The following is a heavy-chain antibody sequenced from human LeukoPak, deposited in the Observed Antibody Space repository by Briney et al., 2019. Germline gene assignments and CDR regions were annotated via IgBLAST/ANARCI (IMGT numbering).Heavy chain of an antibody. CDR1: GGSISSGDYY. J-gene: IGHJ6*02. Sequence: SETLSLTCTVSGGSISSGDYYWSWTRQPPGKGREWIAYIYYSGSTYYNPSLKSRVTISVDTSKNQFSLKLSSVTAADTAVYYCARAGANYYGSGSYYPSYYYGMDVWGQGTTVTVSS. CDR2: IYYSGST. CDR3: ARAGANYYGSGSYYPSYYYGMDV. D-gene: IGHD3-10*01. V-gene: IGHV4-30-4*01.